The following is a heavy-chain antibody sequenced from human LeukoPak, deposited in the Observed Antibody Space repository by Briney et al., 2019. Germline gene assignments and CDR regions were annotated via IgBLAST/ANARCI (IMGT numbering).Heavy chain of an antibody. J-gene: IGHJ6*04. CDR3: AELGITMIGGV. CDR1: GFTFTNYG. D-gene: IGHD3-10*02. CDR2: ISSSGSTI. Sequence: GGTLRLSCAASGFTFTNYGMNWVRQAPGKGLEWVSYISSSGSTIYYADSVKGRFTISRDNAKNSLYLQMNSLRAEDTAVYYCAELGITMIGGVWGKGTTVTISS. V-gene: IGHV3-48*04.